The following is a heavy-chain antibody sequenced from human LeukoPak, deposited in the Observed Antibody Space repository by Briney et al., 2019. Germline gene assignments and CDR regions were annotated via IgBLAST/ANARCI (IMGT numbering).Heavy chain of an antibody. V-gene: IGHV3-48*03. D-gene: IGHD2-15*01. J-gene: IGHJ4*02. CDR3: ARSPRVGYCSGGSCYLDS. Sequence: GGSLRLSCAASGFTVSSNYMNWVRQAPGKGLEWVSYISASGSTKYYADSVKGRFTTSRDIAKNSLFLQMNSLEAEDTAIYYCARSPRVGYCSGGSCYLDSWGQGTLVTVSS. CDR1: GFTVSSNY. CDR2: ISASGSTK.